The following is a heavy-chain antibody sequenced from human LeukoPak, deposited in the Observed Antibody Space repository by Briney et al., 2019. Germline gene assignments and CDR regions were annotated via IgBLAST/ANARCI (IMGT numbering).Heavy chain of an antibody. Sequence: VGSLRLSCAASGFTFTIFGLNWVRQAPGKVPEWVSYIDARSGITYYADSVQGRFTISRDNAKESVFLQMNRLRVDDTAVYYCARTYDFGRGPPGDAFDNWGQGTPVTVSS. J-gene: IGHJ3*02. CDR2: IDARSGIT. CDR1: GFTFTIFG. CDR3: ARTYDFGRGPPGDAFDN. D-gene: IGHD3-3*01. V-gene: IGHV3-48*01.